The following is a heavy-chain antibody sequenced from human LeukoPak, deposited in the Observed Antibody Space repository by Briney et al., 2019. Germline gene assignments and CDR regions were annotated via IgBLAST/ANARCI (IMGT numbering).Heavy chain of an antibody. J-gene: IGHJ5*02. CDR3: ARDFDP. Sequence: GGSLRLSCAASGYIFRRYWVSWVRQAPGKGLEWVANINEDGSQKNYVDSVKGRFIISRDNAKNSLYLQMNSLKVEDTAVYYCARDFDPWGQGTLVTVSS. CDR2: INEDGSQK. V-gene: IGHV3-7*01. CDR1: GYIFRRYW.